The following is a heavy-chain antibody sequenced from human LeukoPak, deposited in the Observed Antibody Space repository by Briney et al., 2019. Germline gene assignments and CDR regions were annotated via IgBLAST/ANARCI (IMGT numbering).Heavy chain of an antibody. Sequence: ETLSLTCTVSGGSIGNYSWSWIRQPPGKGLEWIGYIYYSVSTDYNPSLQSRVTISADTSKNQFSLRLTSVTAADTAVYYCARFRGRSAHYLDYWGQGSVVTASS. J-gene: IGHJ4*02. CDR3: ARFRGRSAHYLDY. D-gene: IGHD2-15*01. V-gene: IGHV4-59*01. CDR1: GGSIGNYS. CDR2: IYYSVST.